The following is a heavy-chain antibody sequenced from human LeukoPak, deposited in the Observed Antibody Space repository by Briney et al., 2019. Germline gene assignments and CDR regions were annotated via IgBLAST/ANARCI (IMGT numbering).Heavy chain of an antibody. Sequence: SETLSLTCAVYGGSFSGYYWSWIRQPPGKGLEWIGYIYYSGSTNYNPSLKSRVTISVDTSKNQFSLKLSSVTAADTAVYYCAREGPRRYYYDSSGYYYGAFDIWGQGTMVTVSS. V-gene: IGHV4-59*01. J-gene: IGHJ3*02. CDR3: AREGPRRYYYDSSGYYYGAFDI. CDR1: GGSFSGYY. D-gene: IGHD3-22*01. CDR2: IYYSGST.